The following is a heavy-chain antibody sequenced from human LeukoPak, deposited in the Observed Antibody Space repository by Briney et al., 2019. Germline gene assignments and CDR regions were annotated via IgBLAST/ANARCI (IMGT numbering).Heavy chain of an antibody. J-gene: IGHJ6*02. V-gene: IGHV3-74*01. CDR2: INSDGSST. D-gene: IGHD4-23*01. Sequence: GGSLRLSCAASGFTFSSYWMHWVRQAPGKGLVWVSRINSDGSSTSYADSVKGRFTISRDNAKNTLYLQMNSLRVEDTAVYYCARASTTLGRFGMDVWGQGTTVTVSS. CDR3: ARASTTLGRFGMDV. CDR1: GFTFSSYW.